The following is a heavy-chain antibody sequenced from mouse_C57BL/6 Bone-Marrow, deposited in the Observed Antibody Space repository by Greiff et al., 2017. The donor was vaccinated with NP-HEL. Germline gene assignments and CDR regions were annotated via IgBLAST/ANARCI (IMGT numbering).Heavy chain of an antibody. CDR2: ISSGSSTI. CDR1: GFTFSDYG. V-gene: IGHV5-17*01. Sequence: DVKLVESGGGLVKPGGSLKLSCAASGFTFSDYGMHWVRQAPEKGLEWVAYISSGSSTIYYADTVKGRFTISRDNAKNTLFLQMTSLRSEDTAMYYCARAGYGKSYAMDYWGQGTSVTVSS. CDR3: ARAGYGKSYAMDY. D-gene: IGHD2-1*01. J-gene: IGHJ4*01.